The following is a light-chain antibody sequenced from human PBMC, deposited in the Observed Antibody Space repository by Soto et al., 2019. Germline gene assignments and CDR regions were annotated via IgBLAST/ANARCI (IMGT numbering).Light chain of an antibody. CDR1: SSDIGGYNY. CDR2: DVT. V-gene: IGLV2-14*03. CDR3: SSYTSSTTFV. Sequence: QSVLTQPAFVSGSPGQSITISCTGTSSDIGGYNYVSWYQQHPGKAPKLLISDVTNRPSGVSNRFSGSKSANTASLTISGLQAEDEAEYYCSSYTSSTTFVFGPGTKVTVL. J-gene: IGLJ1*01.